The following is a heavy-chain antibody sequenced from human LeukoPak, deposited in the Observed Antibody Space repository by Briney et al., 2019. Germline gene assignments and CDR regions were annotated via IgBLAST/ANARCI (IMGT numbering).Heavy chain of an antibody. J-gene: IGHJ4*02. Sequence: GSLRLSCAASGFTFSNYWVHWVRQAPGKGLEWVSRINERATIISYADSVKGRFTISRENARNTLYLQMNSLTAEDTAVYYCVRDLILVWTPGDDFDTGAREPWSPSPQ. CDR3: VRDLILVWTPGDDFDT. CDR1: GFTFSNYW. D-gene: IGHD3-16*01. CDR2: INERATII. V-gene: IGHV3-74*01.